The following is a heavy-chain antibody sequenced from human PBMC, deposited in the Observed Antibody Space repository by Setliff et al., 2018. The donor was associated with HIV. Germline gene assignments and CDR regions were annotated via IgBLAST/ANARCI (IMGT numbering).Heavy chain of an antibody. CDR2: INQSGST. Sequence: SETLSLTCAVYGGSFSGYYWSWIRQPPGKGLEWIGEINQSGSTNHNPSLKSRVTISADTSKNQLSLKLSSVTAADTAMYYCARLRITMIVVAPAGFYDPWGQGTLVTVSS. V-gene: IGHV4-34*01. CDR1: GGSFSGYY. J-gene: IGHJ5*02. CDR3: ARLRITMIVVAPAGFYDP. D-gene: IGHD3-22*01.